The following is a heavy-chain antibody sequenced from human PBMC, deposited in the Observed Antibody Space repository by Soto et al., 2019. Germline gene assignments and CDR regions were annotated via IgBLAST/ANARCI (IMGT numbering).Heavy chain of an antibody. CDR1: GYTFTAYA. Sequence: ASVTVSCKASGYTFTAYALRWVRQAPGHRLEWMGWINAGNGDTKYSQKFQDRVTINRDTSVSTVYMEMSSLRSEDTTVYYCVRDVSSSIDCWGQGTPVTVSS. V-gene: IGHV1-3*01. D-gene: IGHD2-2*01. CDR3: VRDVSSSIDC. CDR2: INAGNGDT. J-gene: IGHJ4*02.